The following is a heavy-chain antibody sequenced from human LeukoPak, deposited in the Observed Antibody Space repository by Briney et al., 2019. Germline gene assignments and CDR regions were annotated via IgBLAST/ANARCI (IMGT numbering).Heavy chain of an antibody. CDR2: IYYSGST. D-gene: IGHD3-10*01. Sequence: SSVTLSLICTVWGGSISSYYWSGIREPPGRGLEWIGYIYYSGSTNYYPSLKRRVTISVDTFKNQSSLKMSSMAAAAAAVYYCTRAQILWSPRIYYWGQGTLATVSS. CDR3: TRAQILWSPRIYY. V-gene: IGHV4-59*07. J-gene: IGHJ4*02. CDR1: GGSISSYY.